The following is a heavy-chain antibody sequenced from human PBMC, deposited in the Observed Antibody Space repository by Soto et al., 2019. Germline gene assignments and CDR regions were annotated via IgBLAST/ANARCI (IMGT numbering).Heavy chain of an antibody. CDR2: IYYSGST. V-gene: IGHV4-30-4*01. CDR1: GGSISSGDYY. D-gene: IGHD3-22*01. J-gene: IGHJ4*02. Sequence: SETLSLTCTVSGGSISSGDYYWSWIRQPPGKGLEWIGYIYYSGSTYYNPSLKSRVTISVDTSKNQFSLKLSSVTAADTAVYYCARERYYYDSSGYGFEDYWGQGTLGTVSS. CDR3: ARERYYYDSSGYGFEDY.